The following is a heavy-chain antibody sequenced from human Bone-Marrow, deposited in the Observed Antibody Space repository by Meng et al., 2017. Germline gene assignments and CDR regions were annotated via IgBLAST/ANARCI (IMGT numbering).Heavy chain of an antibody. Sequence: GESLKISCAASGFTFSDYYINWIRQAPGKGLEWISYISSSGSTMYYADSVKGRFTISRDDAKKSLLLQMKRLRVEDTAVYYCARALGWGRFDSWGQRTLVTVSS. CDR2: ISSSGSTM. V-gene: IGHV3-11*04. J-gene: IGHJ5*01. D-gene: IGHD3/OR15-3a*01. CDR3: ARALGWGRFDS. CDR1: GFTFSDYY.